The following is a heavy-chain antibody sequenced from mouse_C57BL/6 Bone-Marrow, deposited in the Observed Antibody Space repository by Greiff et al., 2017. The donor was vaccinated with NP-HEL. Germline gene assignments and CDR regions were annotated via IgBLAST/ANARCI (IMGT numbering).Heavy chain of an antibody. V-gene: IGHV1-50*01. CDR3: AKYYYGSSHWYFDV. D-gene: IGHD1-1*01. CDR1: GYTFTSYW. J-gene: IGHJ1*03. Sequence: QVQLQQPGAELVKPGASVKLSCKASGYTFTSYWMQWVKQRPGQGLEWIGETDPSDSYTNYNQKFKGKATLTVDTSSSTAYMQLSSLTSEDSAVYYCAKYYYGSSHWYFDVWGTGTTVTVSS. CDR2: TDPSDSYT.